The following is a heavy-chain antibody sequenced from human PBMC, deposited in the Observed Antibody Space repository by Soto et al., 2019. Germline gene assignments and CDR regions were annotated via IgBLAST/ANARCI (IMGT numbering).Heavy chain of an antibody. CDR1: GYTFTSYA. CDR3: ARGLGYCSSTSCRRPYGMDV. V-gene: IGHV1-3*01. D-gene: IGHD2-2*01. CDR2: INAGNGNT. J-gene: IGHJ6*02. Sequence: ASVKVSFKASGYTFTSYAMHWVRQAPGQRLEWMGWINAGNGNTKYSQKFQGRVTITRDTSASTAYMELSSLRSEDTAVYYCARGLGYCSSTSCRRPYGMDVWGQGTTVTVSS.